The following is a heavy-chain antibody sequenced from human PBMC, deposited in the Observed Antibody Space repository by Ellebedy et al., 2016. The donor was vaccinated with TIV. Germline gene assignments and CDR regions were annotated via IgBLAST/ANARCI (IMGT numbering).Heavy chain of an antibody. J-gene: IGHJ6*02. Sequence: PGGSLRLSCAASGFTFSNYWTHWVRQAPGKGLVWVSRVNRDGTSTNYADSVKGRFTISRDNAKNSLYLQMNSLRVDDTALYYCARGRYNTDWKVTGLDVWGQGTTVIASS. V-gene: IGHV3-74*01. D-gene: IGHD6-19*01. CDR3: ARGRYNTDWKVTGLDV. CDR2: VNRDGTST. CDR1: GFTFSNYW.